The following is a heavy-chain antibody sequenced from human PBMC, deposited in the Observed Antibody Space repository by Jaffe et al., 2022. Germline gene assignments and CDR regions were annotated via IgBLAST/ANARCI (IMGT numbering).Heavy chain of an antibody. J-gene: IGHJ6*03. V-gene: IGHV1-2*02. CDR1: GYTFTGYY. D-gene: IGHD6-19*01. CDR2: INPNSGGT. CDR3: ARGDSSGWFGYYYYYMDV. Sequence: QVQLVQSGAEVKKPGASVKVSCKASGYTFTGYYMHWVRQAPGQGLEWMGWINPNSGGTNYAQKFQGRVTMTRDTSISTAYMELSRLRSDDTAVYYCARGDSSGWFGYYYYYMDVWGKGTTVTVSS.